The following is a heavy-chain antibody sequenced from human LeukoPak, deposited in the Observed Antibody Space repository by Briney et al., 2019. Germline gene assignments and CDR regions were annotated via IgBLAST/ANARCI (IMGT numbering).Heavy chain of an antibody. D-gene: IGHD3-3*01. V-gene: IGHV3-23*01. CDR1: GFTFSRYA. Sequence: GGSLRLSCAASGFTFSRYAMNWVRQAPGKGLEWVSGISGSGGSTFYTESVKGRFTISRDNSKNTLYLQMNSLRAEDTAGYYCAKEERSARLFDCWGQGTLVTVSS. CDR2: ISGSGGST. J-gene: IGHJ4*02. CDR3: AKEERSARLFDC.